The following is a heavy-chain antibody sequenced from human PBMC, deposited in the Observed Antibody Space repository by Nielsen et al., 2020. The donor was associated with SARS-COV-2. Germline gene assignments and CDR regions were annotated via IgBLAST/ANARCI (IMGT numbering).Heavy chain of an antibody. CDR2: ISSSGSSI. CDR1: GFTFSSYE. D-gene: IGHD5-12*01. Sequence: GESLKISCEASGFTFSSYEMNWVRQAPGKGLEWVSYISSSGSSIHYVDSVKGRFTISRDNAKNSLYLQMNSLRAEDTAVCYCAREESAYDYFDYWGQGTLVTVSS. J-gene: IGHJ4*02. CDR3: AREESAYDYFDY. V-gene: IGHV3-48*03.